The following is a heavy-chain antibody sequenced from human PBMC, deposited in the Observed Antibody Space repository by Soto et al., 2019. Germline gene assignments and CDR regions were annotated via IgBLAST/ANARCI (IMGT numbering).Heavy chain of an antibody. J-gene: IGHJ4*02. CDR1: GFTFSSYA. CDR3: AKDLDSSGWEANFDY. CDR2: ISGSGGST. Sequence: PGGSLRLSCAASGFTFSSYAMSWVRQAPGKGLEWVSAISGSGGSTYYADSVKGRFTISRDNSKNTLYLQMNSLRAEDTAVYYCAKDLDSSGWEANFDYWGQGTLVTVSS. D-gene: IGHD6-19*01. V-gene: IGHV3-23*01.